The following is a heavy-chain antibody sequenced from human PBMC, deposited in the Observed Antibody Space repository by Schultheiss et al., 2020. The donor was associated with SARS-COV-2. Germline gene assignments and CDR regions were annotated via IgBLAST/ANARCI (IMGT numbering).Heavy chain of an antibody. J-gene: IGHJ4*02. CDR2: INSDGSST. CDR3: ARGGSDSSHYWVD. V-gene: IGHV3-74*01. D-gene: IGHD6-19*01. CDR1: GFTFSRYW. Sequence: GGSLRLSCAASGFTFSRYWMHWVRQAPGKGLVWVSRINSDGSSTSYADSVKGRFTISRDNAENSLYLQMSSLSAEDTAMYFCARGGSDSSHYWVDWGRGALVTVSS.